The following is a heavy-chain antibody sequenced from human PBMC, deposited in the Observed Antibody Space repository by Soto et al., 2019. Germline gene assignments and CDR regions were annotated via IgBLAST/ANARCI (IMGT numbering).Heavy chain of an antibody. D-gene: IGHD6-19*01. V-gene: IGHV3-30*18. CDR1: GFTFSSYG. CDR2: ISYDGSNK. CDR3: AKTRKLSGWFLPDY. J-gene: IGHJ4*02. Sequence: GGSLRLSCAASGFTFSSYGMHWVRQAPGKGLEWVAVISYDGSNKYYADSVKGRFTISRDNSKNTLYLQMNSLRAEDTAVYYCAKTRKLSGWFLPDYWGQGTLVTVSS.